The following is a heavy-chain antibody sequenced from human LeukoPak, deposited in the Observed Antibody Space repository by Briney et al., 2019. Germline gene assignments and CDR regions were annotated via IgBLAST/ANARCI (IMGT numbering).Heavy chain of an antibody. D-gene: IGHD3-22*01. V-gene: IGHV3-15*01. Sequence: GESLRLSCTASGFTFSNAWMSWVRQPPEKGLEWVGRLKSKTDGGTTDYDAPAKGRFTIFRDDSKNTLYLQMNSLTTEDTAVYYCTTDASAYYDISTYYPWGQGTLVTVSS. J-gene: IGHJ4*02. CDR2: LKSKTDGGTT. CDR3: TTDASAYYDISTYYP. CDR1: GFTFSNAW.